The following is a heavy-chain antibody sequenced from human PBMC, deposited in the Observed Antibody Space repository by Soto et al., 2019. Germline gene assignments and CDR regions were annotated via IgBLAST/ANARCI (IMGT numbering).Heavy chain of an antibody. CDR1: GGSISSGGYY. J-gene: IGHJ4*02. Sequence: SETLSLTCTVSGGSISSGGYYWSWIRQHPGKGLEWIGYIYYSGSTYYNPSLKSRVTISVDTSKNQFSLKLSSVTAADTAVYYCARDAGYGDLTIDYWGQGTLVTVSS. CDR2: IYYSGST. V-gene: IGHV4-31*03. CDR3: ARDAGYGDLTIDY. D-gene: IGHD4-17*01.